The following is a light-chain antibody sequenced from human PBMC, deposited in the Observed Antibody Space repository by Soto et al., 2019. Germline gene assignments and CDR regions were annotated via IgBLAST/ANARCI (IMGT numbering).Light chain of an antibody. CDR3: QQRSDSIT. Sequence: EIVLTHSPATLSLSPCQRASLSCRASQSVGSHLAWFQQRPGQAPRLLIYDASNRATGIPARFRGGGYGTDFTLTISSLEPEDFAVYYCQQRSDSITFGQGTRLEIK. CDR2: DAS. CDR1: QSVGSH. J-gene: IGKJ5*01. V-gene: IGKV3-11*01.